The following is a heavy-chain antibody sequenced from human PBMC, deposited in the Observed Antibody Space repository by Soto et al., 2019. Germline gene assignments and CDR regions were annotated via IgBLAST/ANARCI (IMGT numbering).Heavy chain of an antibody. CDR2: IYYSGST. J-gene: IGHJ6*02. V-gene: IGHV4-31*03. CDR3: ARVSSSCASCYYYGMDV. CDR1: GGSISSGGYY. Sequence: LSLTCTVSGGSISSGGYYWSWIRQHPGKGLEWIGYIYYSGSTYYNPSLKSRVTISVDTSKNQFSLKLSSVTAADTAVYYCARVSSSCASCYYYGMDVWGQGTTVTVS. D-gene: IGHD6-6*01.